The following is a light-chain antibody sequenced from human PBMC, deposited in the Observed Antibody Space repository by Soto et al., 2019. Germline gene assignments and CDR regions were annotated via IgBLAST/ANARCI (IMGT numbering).Light chain of an antibody. Sequence: QPVLTQSPSASASLGASVKLTCTLSSGHSSYAIAWHQQQPEKGLRYLMKLNSDGSHYKGDGIPDRFSGSSSGAERYLTISSLQSEDEADYYCQTWGTAGRVFGGGTKLTVL. J-gene: IGLJ3*02. CDR3: QTWGTAGRV. CDR1: SGHSSYA. CDR2: LNSDGSH. V-gene: IGLV4-69*01.